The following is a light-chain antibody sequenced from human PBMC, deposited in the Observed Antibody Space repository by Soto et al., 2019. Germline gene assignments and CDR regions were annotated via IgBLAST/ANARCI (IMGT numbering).Light chain of an antibody. Sequence: DVVLTKSPASLAVSLGERAAINCKSSHSVLYSANNRNYLAWYQKRLGQPPKLLFYWASTRESGVPDRFSGSGSGTDFTLTISSLQAEDVAVYFCQQYSSAPLTFGGGTKVEIK. J-gene: IGKJ4*01. V-gene: IGKV4-1*01. CDR1: HSVLYSANNRNY. CDR2: WAS. CDR3: QQYSSAPLT.